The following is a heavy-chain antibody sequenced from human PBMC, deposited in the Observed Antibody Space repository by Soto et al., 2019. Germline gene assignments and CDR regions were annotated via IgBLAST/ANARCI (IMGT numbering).Heavy chain of an antibody. J-gene: IGHJ4*02. CDR1: GFTFSSYA. D-gene: IGHD6-13*01. V-gene: IGHV3-23*01. CDR3: AKDAQPGIAAADRRFDY. CDR2: ISGSGGST. Sequence: GGSLRLSCAASGFTFSSYAMSWVRQAPGKGLEWVSAISGSGGSTYYADSVKGRFTISRDNSKNTLYLQMNSLRAEDTAVYYCAKDAQPGIAAADRRFDYWGQGTLVTVSS.